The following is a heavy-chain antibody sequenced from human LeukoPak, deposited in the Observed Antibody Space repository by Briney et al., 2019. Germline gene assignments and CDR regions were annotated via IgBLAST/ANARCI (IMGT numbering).Heavy chain of an antibody. Sequence: GRSLRLSCAASGFTFSTYAMHWVHQAPGKGLEWVAVISYDGSNKYYADSVKGRFTISRDNSDNTLYLQMNSLRAEDTAVYYCARTPYYDSSGYAFDYWGQGTLVTVSS. CDR2: ISYDGSNK. V-gene: IGHV3-30-3*01. J-gene: IGHJ4*02. D-gene: IGHD3-22*01. CDR3: ARTPYYDSSGYAFDY. CDR1: GFTFSTYA.